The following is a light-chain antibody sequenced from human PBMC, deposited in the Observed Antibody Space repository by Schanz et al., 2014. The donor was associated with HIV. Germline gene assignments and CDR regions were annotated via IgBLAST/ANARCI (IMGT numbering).Light chain of an antibody. J-gene: IGKJ2*01. Sequence: EIVLTQSPGSLSLSPGGRATLSCGASQRLSSSYLAWYQQKRDQPPRLVIYATSTRAAGIPDRFSGTGSGTDFTLTISRLEPEDFAVYYCQQYGSSPGMYTFGQGTKLEIK. CDR3: QQYGSSPGMYT. V-gene: IGKV3-20*01. CDR1: QRLSSSY. CDR2: ATS.